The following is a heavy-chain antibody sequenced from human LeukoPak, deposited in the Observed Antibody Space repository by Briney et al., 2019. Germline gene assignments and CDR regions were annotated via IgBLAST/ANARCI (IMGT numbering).Heavy chain of an antibody. Sequence: PGGSLRLSCAASGFTFSSYGMHWVRQAPGKGLEWVAVISYDGSNKYYADSVKGRFTISRDNSKNTLYLQMNSLRAEDTAVYYCAKAGPYSSGWYYFDYWGQGTLVTVSS. V-gene: IGHV3-30*18. CDR2: ISYDGSNK. J-gene: IGHJ4*02. CDR1: GFTFSSYG. CDR3: AKAGPYSSGWYYFDY. D-gene: IGHD6-19*01.